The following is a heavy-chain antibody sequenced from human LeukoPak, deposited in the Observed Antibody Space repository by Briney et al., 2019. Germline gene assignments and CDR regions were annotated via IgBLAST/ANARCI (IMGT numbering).Heavy chain of an antibody. CDR3: ARSESGVQYFQHYFYIDA. Sequence: SETLSLTCTVSNGDINNYYWSWVRQPPGKGLEWIGYLYYRGSTKYNPSLKSRVTISIDTSNDQVSLRLNSLTAADTAVYYCARSESGVQYFQHYFYIDAWGKGTTVTVSS. V-gene: IGHV4-59*01. CDR1: NGDINNYY. CDR2: LYYRGST. J-gene: IGHJ6*03. D-gene: IGHD2-2*01.